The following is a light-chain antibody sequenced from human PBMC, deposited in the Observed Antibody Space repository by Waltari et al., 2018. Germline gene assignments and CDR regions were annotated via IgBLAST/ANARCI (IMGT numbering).Light chain of an antibody. CDR1: QSISSY. V-gene: IGKV1-39*01. CDR3: QQSYSTPPLT. CDR2: AAS. J-gene: IGKJ5*01. Sequence: DIQMTQSPSSLSASVGDRVTITCRASQSISSYLNWYQQKPGNAPKLLIYAASSLQSGVPSRFSGSGSGTDFTLTISSLQPEDFATYYCQQSYSTPPLTFGQGTRLEIK.